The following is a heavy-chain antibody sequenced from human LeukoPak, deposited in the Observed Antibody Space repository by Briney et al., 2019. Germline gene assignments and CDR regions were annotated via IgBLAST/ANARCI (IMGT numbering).Heavy chain of an antibody. V-gene: IGHV3-53*01. J-gene: IGHJ4*02. D-gene: IGHD2-21*02. Sequence: GGSLRLSCAASGFTVSSNYISWVRQAPGKGLEWVSVIYTGGSAYYADPVKGRFTISRDNSKNTLYLQMNSLRAEDTAVYYCARGGGDRTFDYWGQGTLVTVSS. CDR2: IYTGGSA. CDR3: ARGGGDRTFDY. CDR1: GFTVSSNY.